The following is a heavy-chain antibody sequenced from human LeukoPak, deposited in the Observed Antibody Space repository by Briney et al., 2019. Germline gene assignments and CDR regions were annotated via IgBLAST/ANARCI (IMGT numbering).Heavy chain of an antibody. D-gene: IGHD2-15*01. CDR1: GGSFSGYY. Sequence: SETLSLTCAVYGGSFSGYYWSWIRQPPGKGLEWIGEINHSGSTNYNPSLKSRVTISVDTSKNQFSLKLSSVTAADTAVYYCARDGYCSGGACYAPINWGQGTLVTVSS. CDR3: ARDGYCSGGACYAPIN. J-gene: IGHJ4*02. V-gene: IGHV4-34*01. CDR2: INHSGST.